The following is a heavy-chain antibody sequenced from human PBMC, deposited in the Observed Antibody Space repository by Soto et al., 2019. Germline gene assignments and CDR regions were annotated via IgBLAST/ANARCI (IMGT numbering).Heavy chain of an antibody. D-gene: IGHD1-26*01. V-gene: IGHV3-30-3*01. Sequence: WVSRRLSCAAAGFACSSYAMRCVRQAPCQGLGWVEVLSYDGRNKNYAYSVKGPFTIPRDNSQNTLYLQMNSLRAEDTAVYSSARDTESGSYPIVSNYYYGMDFWGKGTRVSVSS. CDR3: ARDTESGSYPIVSNYYYGMDF. CDR1: GFACSSYA. CDR2: LSYDGRNK. J-gene: IGHJ6*04.